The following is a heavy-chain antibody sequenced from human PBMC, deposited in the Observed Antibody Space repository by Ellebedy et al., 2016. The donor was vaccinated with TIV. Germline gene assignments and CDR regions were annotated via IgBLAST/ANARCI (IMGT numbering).Heavy chain of an antibody. CDR3: ARGYSGSPPGN. CDR2: IWYDGSKK. D-gene: IGHD1-26*01. J-gene: IGHJ4*02. V-gene: IGHV3-33*01. CDR1: GFTFSSYG. Sequence: LSLTCXASGFTFSSYGMHWVRQAPGKGLEWVAVIWYDGSKKYYADSVKGRFTTFRDNSKNTLYLQMNSLRAEDTAVYYCARGYSGSPPGNWGQGTLVTVSS.